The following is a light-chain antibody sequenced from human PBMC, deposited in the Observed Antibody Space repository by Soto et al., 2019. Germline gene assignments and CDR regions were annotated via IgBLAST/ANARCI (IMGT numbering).Light chain of an antibody. Sequence: QSVLTQPASVSGSPGQSITISCTGNSSDVGGYNYVSWYQQHPGKAPKLIIYDVSNRPSGVSNRFSGSKSGNTASLTISGLQSEDEADYYCSSYTSSSLWVFGTGTKLTVL. V-gene: IGLV2-14*01. J-gene: IGLJ1*01. CDR1: SSDVGGYNY. CDR2: DVS. CDR3: SSYTSSSLWV.